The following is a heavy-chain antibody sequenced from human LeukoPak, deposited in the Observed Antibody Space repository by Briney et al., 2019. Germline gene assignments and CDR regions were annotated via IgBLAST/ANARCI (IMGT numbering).Heavy chain of an antibody. CDR1: GGSISSSNW. V-gene: IGHV4-4*02. J-gene: IGHJ4*02. D-gene: IGHD4-17*01. Sequence: SGTLSLTCAVSGGSISSSNWWSWVRQPPGKGLEWIGEIYHSGSTNYNPSLKSRVTISVDKSKNQFSLKLSSVTAADTAVYYCATGLIRFDYGDYADYWGQGTLVTVSS. CDR2: IYHSGST. CDR3: ATGLIRFDYGDYADY.